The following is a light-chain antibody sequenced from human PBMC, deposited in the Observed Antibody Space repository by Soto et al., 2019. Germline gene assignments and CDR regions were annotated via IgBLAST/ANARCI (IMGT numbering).Light chain of an antibody. CDR1: SSNIGRNY. Sequence: QSVLTQPPSVSAAPGQRVTISCSGTSSNIGRNYVSWYQQVPGTAPKLLIYEDYRRPSGIPDRFSGSKSGSSATLDITGLQTGDEAYYFCGTWDSRLKIVFGGGTKLTVL. CDR3: GTWDSRLKIV. V-gene: IGLV1-51*02. J-gene: IGLJ2*01. CDR2: EDY.